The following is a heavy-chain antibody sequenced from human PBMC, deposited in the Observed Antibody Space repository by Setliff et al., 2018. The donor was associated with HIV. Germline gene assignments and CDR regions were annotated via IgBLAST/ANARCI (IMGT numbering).Heavy chain of an antibody. V-gene: IGHV1-18*01. CDR3: ARDFVEGIAVTDWFDP. J-gene: IGHJ5*02. D-gene: IGHD6-19*01. CDR1: GGTFSSYA. Sequence: ASVKVSCKASGGTFSSYAISWVRQAPGQGLEWMGWISAYNGNTNYAQKLQGRVTMTTDTSTSTAYMELRSLRSDDTAVYYCARDFVEGIAVTDWFDPWGQGTLVTVSS. CDR2: ISAYNGNT.